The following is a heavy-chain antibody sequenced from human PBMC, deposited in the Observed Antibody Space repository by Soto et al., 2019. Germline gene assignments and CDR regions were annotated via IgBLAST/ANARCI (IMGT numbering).Heavy chain of an antibody. J-gene: IGHJ3*02. CDR2: IPYDGSYK. V-gene: IGHV3-30*18. CDR1: GFTFSSYG. Sequence: QVQLVESGGGVVQPGRSLRLSCAASGFTFSSYGMQWVRQAPGKGLEWVAVIPYDGSYKYYADSVKGRFTTSRENSKNTLYLQMNSPRAEETAAYYSAKPHSSGEYSDAFDIWGQGTTVTVSS. CDR3: AKPHSSGEYSDAFDI. D-gene: IGHD3-22*01.